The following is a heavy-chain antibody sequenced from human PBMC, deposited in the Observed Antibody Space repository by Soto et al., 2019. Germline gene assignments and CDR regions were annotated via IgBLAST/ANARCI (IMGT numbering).Heavy chain of an antibody. V-gene: IGHV4-39*01. CDR2: IYYSGST. D-gene: IGHD3-3*01. CDR3: ARQNYDFWSGYYRTLDY. Sequence: SETLSLTCTVSGGSISSSSYYWGWIRQPPGKGLEWIGSIYYSGSTYYNPSLKSRVTISVDTSKNQFSLKLSSVTAADTAVYYCARQNYDFWSGYYRTLDYWGQGTLVTVSS. J-gene: IGHJ4*02. CDR1: GGSISSSSYY.